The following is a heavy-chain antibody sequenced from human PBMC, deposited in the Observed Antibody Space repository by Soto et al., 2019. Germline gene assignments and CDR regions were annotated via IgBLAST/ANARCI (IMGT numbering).Heavy chain of an antibody. Sequence: EVQVVESGGGLVQPGVSLRLSCAVSGFTVTINYMSWVRQAPGKGLEWVSVIYSGGTIYYADSVKGRFTISRDASKNALYLQMTSLRGDDAAVYYCHGYGYWGQGTLVAVSA. J-gene: IGHJ4*02. V-gene: IGHV3-53*01. D-gene: IGHD5-12*01. CDR1: GFTVTINY. CDR2: IYSGGTI. CDR3: HGYGY.